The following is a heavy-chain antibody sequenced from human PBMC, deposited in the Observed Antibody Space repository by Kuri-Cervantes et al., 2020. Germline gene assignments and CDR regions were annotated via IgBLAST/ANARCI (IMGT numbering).Heavy chain of an antibody. CDR2: ISSSGSAI. CDR3: AREIMYCGGDCNDY. D-gene: IGHD2-21*01. Sequence: GGSLRLSCAASGFTFSDYYMGWIRQAPGKGLEWVSYISSSGSAIYYADSVKGRFTISRDNAKNSLYLEMNSLRAEDTAVYYCAREIMYCGGDCNDYWGQGTLVTVSS. CDR1: GFTFSDYY. J-gene: IGHJ4*02. V-gene: IGHV3-11*04.